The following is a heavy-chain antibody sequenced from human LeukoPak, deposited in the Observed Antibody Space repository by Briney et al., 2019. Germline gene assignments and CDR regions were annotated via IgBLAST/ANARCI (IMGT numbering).Heavy chain of an antibody. J-gene: IGHJ4*02. CDR3: ARDPRGIAVAAVDY. CDR1: GYTFTGYY. D-gene: IGHD6-19*01. V-gene: IGHV1-2*02. Sequence: ASVKVSCKASGYTFTGYYMHWVRQAPGQGLEWMRWINPNSGGTNYAQKFQGRVTMTRDTSISTAYMELSRLRSDDTAVYYCARDPRGIAVAAVDYWRRGTLVTVSS. CDR2: INPNSGGT.